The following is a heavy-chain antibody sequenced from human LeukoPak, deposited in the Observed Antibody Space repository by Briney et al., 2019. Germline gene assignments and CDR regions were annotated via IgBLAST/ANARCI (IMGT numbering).Heavy chain of an antibody. D-gene: IGHD3-22*01. V-gene: IGHV3-23*01. CDR2: ISGSGDST. CDR1: GFTLSDYY. Sequence: GGSLRLSCAASGFTLSDYYMSWIRQAPGKGLEWVSSISGSGDSTYYADSVKGRFTISRDNSKNTLYLQVNSLRAEDTAVYYCARIPYYYDSSGSPSAAFDIWGQGTMVTVSS. J-gene: IGHJ3*02. CDR3: ARIPYYYDSSGSPSAAFDI.